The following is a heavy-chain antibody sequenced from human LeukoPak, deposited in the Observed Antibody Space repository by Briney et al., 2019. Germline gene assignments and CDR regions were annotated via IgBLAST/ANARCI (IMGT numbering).Heavy chain of an antibody. J-gene: IGHJ4*02. CDR1: GGSISSYY. CDR2: IYYSGST. Sequence: SETLSLTCTVSGGSISSYYWSWIRQPPGKGLEWIGYIYYSGSTNYNPSLKSRVTISVDTSKNQFSLKVSSVTAADTAVYYCASNYYGSGSLDYWGQGNLVTLSS. CDR3: ASNYYGSGSLDY. D-gene: IGHD3-10*01. V-gene: IGHV4-59*08.